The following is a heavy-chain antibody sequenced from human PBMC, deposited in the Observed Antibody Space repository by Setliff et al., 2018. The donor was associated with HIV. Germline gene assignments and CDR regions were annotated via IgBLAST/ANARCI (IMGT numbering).Heavy chain of an antibody. CDR3: ARDTIPVAGTNY. CDR2: INTYNGVT. J-gene: IGHJ4*02. Sequence: AASVKFSCKASGYTFTSYGLSWVRQAPGKGLEWMGWINTYNGVTSFAQQFQDRLTLTTDTSTNTAYMELRSLSSDDTALYYCARDTIPVAGTNYWGQGTLVTVSS. V-gene: IGHV1-18*01. CDR1: GYTFTSYG. D-gene: IGHD6-19*01.